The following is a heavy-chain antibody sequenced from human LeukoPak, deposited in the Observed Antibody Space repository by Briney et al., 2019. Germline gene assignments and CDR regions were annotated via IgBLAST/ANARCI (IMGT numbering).Heavy chain of an antibody. CDR1: GFTFSSNY. V-gene: IGHV3-53*01. J-gene: IGHJ4*02. CDR3: ARGDGYNYPYYFDY. CDR2: IYGGGNI. Sequence: GGSLRLSCAASGFTFSSNYTNWVRQAPGQGLEWVSVIYGGGNIDFSDSVKGRFNISRDNSKNNLYLQMNSLRAEDTAVYYCARGDGYNYPYYFDYWGQGTLVTVSS. D-gene: IGHD5-24*01.